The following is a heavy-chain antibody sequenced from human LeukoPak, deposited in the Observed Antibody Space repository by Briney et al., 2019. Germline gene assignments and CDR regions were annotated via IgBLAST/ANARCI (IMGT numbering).Heavy chain of an antibody. D-gene: IGHD3-22*01. CDR3: ARRGGDHSSAYQFDP. J-gene: IGHJ5*02. CDR1: GGTFSSYA. CDR2: IIPILGTA. Sequence: SVKVSCKASGGTFSSYASSWVRQAPGQGLEWMGGIIPILGTANYAETFRGRVTITTDESTSTAYMELRSLTSEDTAVYYCARRGGDHSSAYQFDPWGQGTLVTVSS. V-gene: IGHV1-69*05.